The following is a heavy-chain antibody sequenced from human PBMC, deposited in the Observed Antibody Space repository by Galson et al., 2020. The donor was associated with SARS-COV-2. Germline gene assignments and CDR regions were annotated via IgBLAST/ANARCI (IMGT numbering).Heavy chain of an antibody. D-gene: IGHD5-12*01. V-gene: IGHV1-18*01. CDR2: LSAYNGNT. J-gene: IGHJ6*03. CDR1: GYTFTRYG. Sequence: ASVKVYCKASGYTFTRYGIRWVRQATGQGLEWMGWLSAYNGNTNYAQKLQGRVTMTTDTSTSTAYMELSSLRSDDTAVYYCARLGGYSGYDYVPYYYCYMDVWGKGTTVISSS. CDR3: ARLGGYSGYDYVPYYYCYMDV.